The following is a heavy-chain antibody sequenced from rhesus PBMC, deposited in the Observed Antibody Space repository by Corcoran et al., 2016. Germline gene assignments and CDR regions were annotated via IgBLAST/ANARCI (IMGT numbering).Heavy chain of an antibody. V-gene: IGHV3-178*01. J-gene: IGHJ4*01. CDR2: ISNGGGST. CDR1: GFTCRDYY. CDR3: ARDEAGYYNTASDY. D-gene: IGHD3-3*01. Sequence: EVQLVESGGGLAKPGGALRLSCAASGFTCRDYYMDWVRQAPGNGLAWVSRISNGGGSTWYAASVKGRFTISRENAKNTLYFQMNSLRAEDTAVYYCARDEAGYYNTASDYWGQGVLVTVSS.